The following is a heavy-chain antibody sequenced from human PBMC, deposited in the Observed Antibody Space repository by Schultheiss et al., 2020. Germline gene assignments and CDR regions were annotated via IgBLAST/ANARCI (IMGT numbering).Heavy chain of an antibody. Sequence: GGSLRLSCAASGFTFSTYGMHWVRQAPGKGLEWVAAIWYDGVNKYYADSVKGRFTISRDNAKNTLYLQMNSLRAEDTAVYYCARDRGYCSGGACYTVLDYWGQGTLVTVSS. J-gene: IGHJ4*02. CDR1: GFTFSTYG. D-gene: IGHD2-15*01. CDR3: ARDRGYCSGGACYTVLDY. V-gene: IGHV3-33*08. CDR2: IWYDGVNK.